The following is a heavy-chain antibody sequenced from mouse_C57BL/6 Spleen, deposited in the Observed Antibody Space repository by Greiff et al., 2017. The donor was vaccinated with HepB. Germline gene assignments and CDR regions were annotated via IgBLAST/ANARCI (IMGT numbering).Heavy chain of an antibody. Sequence: EVQLVESEGGLVQPGSSMKLSCTASGFTFSDYYMAWVRQVPEKGLEWVANINYDGSSTYYLDSLKSRFIISRDNAKNILYLQRSSLKSEDTATYYCARVYDGYYVGYAMDYWGQGTSVTVSS. CDR2: INYDGSST. V-gene: IGHV5-16*01. CDR3: ARVYDGYYVGYAMDY. J-gene: IGHJ4*01. D-gene: IGHD2-3*01. CDR1: GFTFSDYY.